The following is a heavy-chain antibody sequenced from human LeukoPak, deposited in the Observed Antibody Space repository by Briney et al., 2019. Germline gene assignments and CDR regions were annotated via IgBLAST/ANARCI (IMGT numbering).Heavy chain of an antibody. CDR1: GFTFSSYG. J-gene: IGHJ4*02. V-gene: IGHV3-30*02. Sequence: GGSLRLSCAASGFTFSSYGMHWVRQAPGKGLEWVAFIRYDGSNKYYADSVKGRFTISRDNSKNTLYLQMNSLRAEDTAVYYCARDLGATPYFDYWGQGTLVTVSS. CDR2: IRYDGSNK. D-gene: IGHD1-26*01. CDR3: ARDLGATPYFDY.